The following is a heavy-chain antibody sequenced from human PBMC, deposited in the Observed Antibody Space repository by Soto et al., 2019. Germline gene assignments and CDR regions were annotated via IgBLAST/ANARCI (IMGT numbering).Heavy chain of an antibody. CDR1: GDSVSSNSAA. V-gene: IGHV6-1*01. D-gene: IGHD6-19*01. J-gene: IGHJ3*02. CDR2: TYYRSKWYN. Sequence: SQTLSLTCAISGDSVSSNSAAWNWIRQSPSRGLEWLGRTYYRSKWYNDYAVSVKSRITINPDTSKNQFSLQLNSVTPEDTAVYYCAREDKGLARIAVAGEVAFDIWGQGTMVTVSS. CDR3: AREDKGLARIAVAGEVAFDI.